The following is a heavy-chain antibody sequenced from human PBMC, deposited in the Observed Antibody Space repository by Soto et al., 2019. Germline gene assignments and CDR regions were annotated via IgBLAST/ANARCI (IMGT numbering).Heavy chain of an antibody. D-gene: IGHD3-3*01. Sequence: ASVKVSCKASGYTFNNYYIHWVRQAPGQGLEWMGILNPSSGSTKYAQRLQGRVTLTRDTSTTTVYMELRSLRSDDTAVYYCARDGIRITIFGVVNHDAFDIWGQGTMVTVSS. J-gene: IGHJ3*02. CDR1: GYTFNNYY. CDR2: LNPSSGST. CDR3: ARDGIRITIFGVVNHDAFDI. V-gene: IGHV1-46*02.